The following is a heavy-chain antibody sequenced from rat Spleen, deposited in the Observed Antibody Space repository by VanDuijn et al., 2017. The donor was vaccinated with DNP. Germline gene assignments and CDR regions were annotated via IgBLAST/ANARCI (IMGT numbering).Heavy chain of an antibody. Sequence: EVQLVESGGGLVQPGRSLKLSCVASGFSFSDYYMAWVRQAPTKGLEWVAYISYDGGSTNYGDSVKGRFTISRDNAENTLFLQMDSLRSEDTATYYCATHSFTSGITTAFGSWGQGTLVTVSS. CDR1: GFSFSDYY. CDR2: ISYDGGST. CDR3: ATHSFTSGITTAFGS. J-gene: IGHJ3*01. D-gene: IGHD1-11*01. V-gene: IGHV5-20*01.